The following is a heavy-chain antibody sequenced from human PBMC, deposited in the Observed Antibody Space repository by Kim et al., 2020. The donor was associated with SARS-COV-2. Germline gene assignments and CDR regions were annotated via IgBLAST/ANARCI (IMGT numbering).Heavy chain of an antibody. Sequence: SETLSLTCTVSGGSISSGGYYWSWIRQHPGKGLEWIGYIYYSGSTYYKPSLKSRVTISVDTSKNQFSLKLSSVTAADTAVYYCARVDVCSGGSCYWYFDLWGRGTLVTVSS. CDR1: GGSISSGGYY. J-gene: IGHJ2*01. CDR3: ARVDVCSGGSCYWYFDL. D-gene: IGHD2-15*01. CDR2: IYYSGST. V-gene: IGHV4-31*03.